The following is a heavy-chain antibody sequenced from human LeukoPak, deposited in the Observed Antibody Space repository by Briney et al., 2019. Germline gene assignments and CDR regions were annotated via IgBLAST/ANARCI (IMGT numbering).Heavy chain of an antibody. J-gene: IGHJ5*02. CDR2: ITSSSSYI. Sequence: GGSLRLSCAASGFTFSSYGMNWVRQAPGKGLEWVSSITSSSSYIYYADSVKGRFTISRDNAKNSLYLHMNSLRAEDTAVYYCARGSSGIAVRGLAWAWFDPWGQGTLVTVSS. CDR1: GFTFSSYG. CDR3: ARGSSGIAVRGLAWAWFDP. D-gene: IGHD3-10*01. V-gene: IGHV3-21*04.